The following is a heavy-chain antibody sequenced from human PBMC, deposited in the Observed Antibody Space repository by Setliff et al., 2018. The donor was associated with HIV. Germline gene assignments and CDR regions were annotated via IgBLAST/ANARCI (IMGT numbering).Heavy chain of an antibody. CDR3: ARGSYSSSWYGYYYYYGMDV. CDR1: GYTFTSYD. D-gene: IGHD6-13*01. J-gene: IGHJ6*02. V-gene: IGHV1-8*01. CDR2: MNPNSGNT. Sequence: GPSVKVSCKASGYTFTSYDINWVRQATGQGLEWMGWMNPNSGNTGYAQKFQGRVTMTRNTSISTAYMELSSLRSEDTAVYYCARGSYSSSWYGYYYYYGMDVWGQGTTVTVSS.